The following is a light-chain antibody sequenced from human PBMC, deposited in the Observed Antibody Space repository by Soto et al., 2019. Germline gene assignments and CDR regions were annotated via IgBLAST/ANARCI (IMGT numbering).Light chain of an antibody. CDR2: DAS. Sequence: EIVLTQSPATLSLSPGERATLSCRASQSVGSYLAWYQQKPGQAPRLLLYDASNRATGIPARFSGSGSGTDFIPAISSLEPEVLAVYYCQQRSNPFTFGPGTKVDIK. V-gene: IGKV3-11*01. CDR1: QSVGSY. CDR3: QQRSNPFT. J-gene: IGKJ3*01.